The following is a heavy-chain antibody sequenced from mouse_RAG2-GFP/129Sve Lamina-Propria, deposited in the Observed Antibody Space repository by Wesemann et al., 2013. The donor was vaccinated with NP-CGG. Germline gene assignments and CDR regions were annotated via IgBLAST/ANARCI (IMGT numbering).Heavy chain of an antibody. CDR3: GRGEAMDY. V-gene: IGHV1-11*01. Sequence: QVQLQQPGTELVKPGASVKLSCKASGYTFTSYWMHWVKQRPGQGLEWIGRIYPVSGETNYNQKFMGKATFSVDRSSSTVYMVLNSLTSEDPAVYYCGRGEAMDYWGQGTSVTVSS. CDR1: GYTFTSYW. CDR2: IYPVSGET. J-gene: IGHJ4*01.